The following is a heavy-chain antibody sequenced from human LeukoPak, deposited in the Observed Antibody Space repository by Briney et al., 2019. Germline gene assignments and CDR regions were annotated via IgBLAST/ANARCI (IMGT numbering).Heavy chain of an antibody. D-gene: IGHD3-16*02. CDR3: AKTVSGSHSYQGGDY. V-gene: IGHV3-23*01. CDR2: ICGSGGNT. Sequence: HPGGSLRLSCAASGFTFSSYAMSWVRQAPGRGLEWVSAICGSGGNTYYADSVKGRFTMSRDNSKNTLYLQMNSLRAEDTAVYFCAKTVSGSHSYQGGDYWGQGTLVTVST. J-gene: IGHJ4*02. CDR1: GFTFSSYA.